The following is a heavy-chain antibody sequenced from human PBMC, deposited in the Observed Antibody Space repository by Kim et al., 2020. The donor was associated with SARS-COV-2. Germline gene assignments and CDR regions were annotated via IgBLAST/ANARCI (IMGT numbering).Heavy chain of an antibody. CDR1: GFTFSSYG. V-gene: IGHV3-30*18. CDR2: ISYDGSNK. J-gene: IGHJ4*01. CDR3: AKGSIAAAEDYYFDY. Sequence: GGSLRLSCAASGFTFSSYGMHWVRQAPGKGLEWVAVISYDGSNKYYADSVKGRFTISRDNSKNTLYLQMNSLRAEDTAVYYCAKGSIAAAEDYYFDYWG. D-gene: IGHD6-13*01.